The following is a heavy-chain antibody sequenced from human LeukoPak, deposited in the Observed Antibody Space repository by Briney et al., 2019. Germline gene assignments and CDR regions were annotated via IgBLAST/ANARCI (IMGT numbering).Heavy chain of an antibody. CDR1: GFIFSSYG. Sequence: PGGSLRLSCAASGFIFSSYGMHWVRQAPGKGLEWVAVISYDGSNKYYADSVKGRFTISRDNSKNTLYLQMNSLRVEDTAVYYCAKGRYYGSGTCFDYWGQGTLVTVSS. V-gene: IGHV3-30*18. D-gene: IGHD3-10*01. J-gene: IGHJ4*02. CDR2: ISYDGSNK. CDR3: AKGRYYGSGTCFDY.